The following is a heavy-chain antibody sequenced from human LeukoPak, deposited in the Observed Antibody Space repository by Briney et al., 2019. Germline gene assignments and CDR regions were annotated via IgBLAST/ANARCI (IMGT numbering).Heavy chain of an antibody. CDR3: ARAWYYYDSSGYYPFDY. D-gene: IGHD3-22*01. V-gene: IGHV4-39*01. Sequence: PSETLSLTCTVSGGSIATSSYYWGWVRQPPGKGLEWIGSIYYSGSTYYNPSLKSRVTISKNTSRNQFSLKLSSVTAADTAVYYCARAWYYYDSSGYYPFDYWGQGTLVTVSS. J-gene: IGHJ4*02. CDR1: GGSIATSSYY. CDR2: IYYSGST.